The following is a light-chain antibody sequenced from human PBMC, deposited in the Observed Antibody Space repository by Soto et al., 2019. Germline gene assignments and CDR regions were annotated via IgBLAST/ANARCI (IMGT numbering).Light chain of an antibody. CDR2: AAS. CDR3: QQSNTFPIT. J-gene: IGKJ5*01. V-gene: IGKV1-5*01. CDR1: HSISSW. Sequence: DIQMTQSPSTLSASIGDRVTITCRASHSISSWLAWYQQKPGKVPNLLIYAASTLQSGVPSKFSGSGSGTDFTLTISSLQPKDFATYFCQQSNTFPITFGQGTRLEIK.